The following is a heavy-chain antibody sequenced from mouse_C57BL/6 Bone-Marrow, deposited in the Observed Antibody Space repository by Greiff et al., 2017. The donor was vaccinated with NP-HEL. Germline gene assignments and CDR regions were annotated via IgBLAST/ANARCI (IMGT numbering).Heavy chain of an antibody. CDR1: GYTFTSYW. CDR2: IDPSDSYT. J-gene: IGHJ1*03. V-gene: IGHV1-69*01. Sequence: QVQLQQPGAELVMPGASVKLSCKASGYTFTSYWMHWVKQRPGQGLEWIGEIDPSDSYTNYNQKFKGKSTLTVDKSSSTAYMQLSSLTSEDSAVYYCARRGMGVDGYFDVWGTGTTVTVSS. D-gene: IGHD1-1*01. CDR3: ARRGMGVDGYFDV.